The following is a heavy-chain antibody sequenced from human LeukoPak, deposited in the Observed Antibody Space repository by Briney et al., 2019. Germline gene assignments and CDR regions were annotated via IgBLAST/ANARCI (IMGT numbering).Heavy chain of an antibody. J-gene: IGHJ4*02. V-gene: IGHV3-21*01. Sequence: GGSLRLSCAASGFTFSTYGVHWVRQAPGKGLEWVSSISSSSSYIYYADSVKGRFAISRDNAKNSLYLQMNSLRAEDTAVYYCARAPGVVVVAATQGDYWGQGTLVTVSS. CDR2: ISSSSSYI. D-gene: IGHD2-15*01. CDR3: ARAPGVVVVAATQGDY. CDR1: GFTFSTYG.